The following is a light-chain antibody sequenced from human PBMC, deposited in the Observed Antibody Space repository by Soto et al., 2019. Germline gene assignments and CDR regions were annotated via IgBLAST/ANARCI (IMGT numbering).Light chain of an antibody. Sequence: QSALTQPASVSGYPGQSITISCTGTSSDIGYYNYVSWYQQHPGKAPKVMIYDVSNRPSGVSNRFSGSKSANTVSLTISGLQAEDEADYHCSAYTTSSTVVFGSGTKLTVL. CDR1: SSDIGYYNY. J-gene: IGLJ1*01. V-gene: IGLV2-14*03. CDR2: DVS. CDR3: SAYTTSSTVV.